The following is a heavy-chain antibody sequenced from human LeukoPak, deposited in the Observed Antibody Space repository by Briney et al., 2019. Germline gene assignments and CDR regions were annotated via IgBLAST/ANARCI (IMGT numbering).Heavy chain of an antibody. CDR2: IYYSGST. V-gene: IGHV4-59*01. CDR1: GGSISSYY. CDR3: AALARGYCSSTSCSNWFDP. J-gene: IGHJ5*02. Sequence: SETLSLTCTVSGGSISSYYWSWIRQPPGKGLEWIGYIYYSGSTNYNPSLKSRVTISVDTSKNQFSLKLSSVTAADTAVYYCAALARGYCSSTSCSNWFDPWGQGTLVTVSS. D-gene: IGHD2-2*01.